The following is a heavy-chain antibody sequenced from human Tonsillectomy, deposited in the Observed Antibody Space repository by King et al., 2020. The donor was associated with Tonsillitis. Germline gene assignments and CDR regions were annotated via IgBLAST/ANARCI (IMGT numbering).Heavy chain of an antibody. D-gene: IGHD2-2*01. CDR1: GGSISSYY. CDR3: PGGMVVVPAAPGHNARNDCTNVVFYSYYYGMDV. V-gene: IGHV4-59*01. J-gene: IGHJ6*02. CDR2: IYYSGST. Sequence: VQLQESGPGLVKPSETLSLTCTVSGGSISSYYWSWIRQPPGKGLEWIGYIYYSGSTNYNPSLKSRVTMSVDTSKNQFSLKLSSVTAADTAVYYCPGGMVVVPAAPGHNARNDCTNVVFYSYYYGMDVWGQRTTVTVSS.